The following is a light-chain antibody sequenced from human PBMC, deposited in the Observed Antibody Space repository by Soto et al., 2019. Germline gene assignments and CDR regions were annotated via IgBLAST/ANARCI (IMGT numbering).Light chain of an antibody. CDR1: QTICSW. V-gene: IGKV1-5*03. J-gene: IGKJ4*01. CDR2: KAS. CDR3: QQANSFPPT. Sequence: DIQMTQSPSTLSGSGGDRVTITCRASQTICSWLAWYQQKPGKAPKLLIYKASTLKSGVPSRFSGSGSGTEFTLTISSLQPDDFATYYCQQANSFPPTFGGGTKVEIK.